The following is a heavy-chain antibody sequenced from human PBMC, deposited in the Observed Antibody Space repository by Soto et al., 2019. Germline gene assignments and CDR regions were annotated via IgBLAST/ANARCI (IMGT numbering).Heavy chain of an antibody. Sequence: SETLSLTCTVSGGSISSGGYYWSWIRQHPGKGLEWIGYIYYSGSTHYNPSLKSRVTISVDTSKNQFSLKLSSVTAADTAVYYCARITGGVGATKVPLFDYWGRGTLVTVSS. CDR1: GGSISSGGYY. V-gene: IGHV4-31*03. D-gene: IGHD1-26*01. CDR3: ARITGGVGATKVPLFDY. J-gene: IGHJ4*02. CDR2: IYYSGST.